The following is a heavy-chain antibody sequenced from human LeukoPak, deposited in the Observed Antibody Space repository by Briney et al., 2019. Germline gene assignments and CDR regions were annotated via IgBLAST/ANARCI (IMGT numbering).Heavy chain of an antibody. CDR2: NYHSGST. CDR3: ARGGVWSSTSWLAFDY. CDR1: GGSLSSGGYS. D-gene: IGHD2-2*01. Sequence: SETMSLTCVVSGGSLSSGGYSWRWLRQPPGKGLECMGHNYHSGSTYYNPSLKSRVTISVDRSKTQFSLKLSSVTAADTAVYYCARGGVWSSTSWLAFDYWGQGTLVTVSS. V-gene: IGHV4-30-2*01. J-gene: IGHJ4*02.